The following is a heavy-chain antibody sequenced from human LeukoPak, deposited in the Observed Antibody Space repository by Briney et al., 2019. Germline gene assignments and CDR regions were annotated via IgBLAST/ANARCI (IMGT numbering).Heavy chain of an antibody. V-gene: IGHV1-18*01. J-gene: IGHJ5*02. CDR1: RYTLTKYG. CDR2: ICAYNVNT. CDR3: ARALVVVAATPWFDP. D-gene: IGHD2-15*01. Sequence: AAVTVSSLPSRYTLTKYGISRVRQAPREGREGMGWICAYNVNTNYTQKLQGRVTMTTDTSTSTAYMELRSLRSDDTAVYYCARALVVVAATPWFDPWGQGTLVTVSS.